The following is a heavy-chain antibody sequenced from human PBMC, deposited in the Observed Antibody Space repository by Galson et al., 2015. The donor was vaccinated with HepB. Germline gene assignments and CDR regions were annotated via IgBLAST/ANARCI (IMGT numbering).Heavy chain of an antibody. V-gene: IGHV3-7*03. J-gene: IGHJ4*02. Sequence: SLRLSCAASGFTFSSYWMSWVRQAPGKGLEWVANIKQDGSEKYYVDSVKGRFTISRDNAKNSLYLQMNSLRAEDTAVYYCARDLGGYSGSFDYWGQGTLVTVSS. CDR2: IKQDGSEK. CDR1: GFTFSSYW. D-gene: IGHD5-12*01. CDR3: ARDLGGYSGSFDY.